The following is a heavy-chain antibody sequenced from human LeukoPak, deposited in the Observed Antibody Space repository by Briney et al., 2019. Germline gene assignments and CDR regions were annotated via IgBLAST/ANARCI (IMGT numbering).Heavy chain of an antibody. J-gene: IGHJ6*02. Sequence: PGSSVKVSCKASGYTFTSYGISWVRQAPGQGLEWMGWISAYNGNTNYAQKLQGRVTMTTDTSTSTAYMELRSLRSDDTAVYYCARDHGGDIVVVVAAYYGMDVWGQGTTVTVSS. D-gene: IGHD2-15*01. CDR2: ISAYNGNT. CDR1: GYTFTSYG. CDR3: ARDHGGDIVVVVAAYYGMDV. V-gene: IGHV1-18*01.